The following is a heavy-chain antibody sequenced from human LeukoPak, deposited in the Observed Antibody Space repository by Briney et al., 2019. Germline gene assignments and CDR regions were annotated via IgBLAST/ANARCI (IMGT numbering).Heavy chain of an antibody. D-gene: IGHD3-9*01. Sequence: ASVKVSFKASGYIFTVYYIHWVRQAPGQGLEWMGWINPNSGATNYAQNFQGRVTMTRDTSISTAYMDLSRLRSDDTAFYYCARSAPTLTYDILTGYLGYWGQGTLVTVSS. V-gene: IGHV1-2*02. CDR1: GYIFTVYY. CDR3: ARSAPTLTYDILTGYLGY. J-gene: IGHJ4*02. CDR2: INPNSGAT.